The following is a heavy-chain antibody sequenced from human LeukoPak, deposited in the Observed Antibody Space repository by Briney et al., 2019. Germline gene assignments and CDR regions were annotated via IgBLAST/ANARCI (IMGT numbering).Heavy chain of an antibody. J-gene: IGHJ4*02. CDR3: GRGRAALGY. V-gene: IGHV3-30*04. CDR2: ISYDGSNK. CDR1: GFTFSSYA. Sequence: GGSLRLSCAASGFTFSSYAMHWVRQAPGKGLEWVAVISYDGSNKYYADSVKGRFTISRDNSKNTLYLQMSSLRAEDTAVYYCGRGRAALGYWGQGTLVTVSS. D-gene: IGHD5-24*01.